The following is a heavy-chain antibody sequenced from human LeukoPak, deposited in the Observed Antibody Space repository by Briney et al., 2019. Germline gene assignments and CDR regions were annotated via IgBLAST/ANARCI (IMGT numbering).Heavy chain of an antibody. V-gene: IGHV3-30*04. D-gene: IGHD6-19*01. CDR3: ARDFSGWYYFDY. Sequence: GGSLRLSCAASGFTFSSYAMHWVRQAPGKGLEWVAVISYDGSNKYYADSVKGRFTISRDNSKNTLYLQMNSLRAEDTAVYYCARDFSGWYYFDYWGQGTLVTVSP. CDR1: GFTFSSYA. J-gene: IGHJ4*02. CDR2: ISYDGSNK.